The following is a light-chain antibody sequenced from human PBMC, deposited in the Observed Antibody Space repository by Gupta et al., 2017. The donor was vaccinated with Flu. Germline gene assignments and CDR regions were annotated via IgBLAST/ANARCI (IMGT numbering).Light chain of an antibody. V-gene: IGLV6-57*03. CDR3: QSYDSSNHVI. CDR1: SGYISSNY. CDR2: DDN. J-gene: IGLJ2*01. Sequence: NFLLTQPHSVSESPGKTITISCTRGSGYISSNYVQWFQQRPGSAPTTVIYDDNQRPSGIPDRFSCSIDSSSNSASLTISGLKTEDEADYYCQSYDSSNHVIFGGGTKLTVL.